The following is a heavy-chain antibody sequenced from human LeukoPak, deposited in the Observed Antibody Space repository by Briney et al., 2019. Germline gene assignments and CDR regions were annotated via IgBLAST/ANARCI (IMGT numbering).Heavy chain of an antibody. CDR2: ISPSGENT. Sequence: GGSLRLSCAASGFTFSITGMTGVRHAPGKGLEWVSTISPSGENTHYPDSVKGRFTISRDNSKNTLSLEINGLRVDDTAVYYCARDAGGAWPFDYWGQGTRVTVSS. J-gene: IGHJ4*02. CDR1: GFTFSITG. V-gene: IGHV3-23*01. D-gene: IGHD4-17*01. CDR3: ARDAGGAWPFDY.